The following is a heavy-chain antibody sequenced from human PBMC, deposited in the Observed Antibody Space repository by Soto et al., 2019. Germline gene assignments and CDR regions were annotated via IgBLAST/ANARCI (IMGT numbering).Heavy chain of an antibody. CDR3: ARGPAYSSSPRYNWFDP. J-gene: IGHJ5*02. CDR1: GGSFSGYY. CDR2: INHSGST. D-gene: IGHD6-6*01. Sequence: SETLSLTCAVYGGSFSGYYWSWIRQPPGKGLEWIGEINHSGSTNYNPSLKSRVTISVDTSKNQFSLKLSSVTAADTAVYYCARGPAYSSSPRYNWFDPWGQGTLVTVSS. V-gene: IGHV4-34*01.